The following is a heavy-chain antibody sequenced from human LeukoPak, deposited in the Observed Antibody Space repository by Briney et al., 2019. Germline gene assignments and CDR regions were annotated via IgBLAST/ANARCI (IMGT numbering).Heavy chain of an antibody. V-gene: IGHV4-39*01. Sequence: SETLSLTCTVSGGSISSSSYYWGWIRQPPGKGLEWIGSIYYSGSTYYNPSLKSRVTISVDTSKNQFSLKLSSVTAADTAVYYCARQWSASYGHSEFDYWGQGTLVTVSS. CDR3: ARQWSASYGHSEFDY. CDR2: IYYSGST. D-gene: IGHD5-18*01. CDR1: GGSISSSSYY. J-gene: IGHJ4*02.